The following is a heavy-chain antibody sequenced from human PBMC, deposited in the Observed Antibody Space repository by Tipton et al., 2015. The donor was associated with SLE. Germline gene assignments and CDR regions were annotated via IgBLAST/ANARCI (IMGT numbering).Heavy chain of an antibody. Sequence: LRLSCTVSGGSISSSSYYWGWIRQPPGKGLEWIGSIYYSGSTYYNPSLKSRVTISVDTSKNQFSLKLGSVTAADTAVYYCARHMTDDARGMDVWGQGTTVTVSS. V-gene: IGHV4-39*07. CDR3: ARHMTDDARGMDV. CDR1: GGSISSSSYY. CDR2: IYYSGST. D-gene: IGHD1-1*01. J-gene: IGHJ6*02.